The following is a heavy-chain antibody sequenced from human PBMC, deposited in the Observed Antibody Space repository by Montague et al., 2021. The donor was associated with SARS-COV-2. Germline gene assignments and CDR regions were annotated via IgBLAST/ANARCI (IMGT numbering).Heavy chain of an antibody. CDR2: MHIAGKT. D-gene: IGHD3-10*01. V-gene: IGHV4-4*07. J-gene: IGHJ4*01. CDR3: ASYRFDFGAGRQGTIDF. Sequence: SETLSLTCTVSGDSITNHYWTCIRHSALTGLDWISPMHIAGKTCLIPFFCSQLTMSAYTSKDQFSLKLPSVTATDTAIHFCASYRFDFGAGRQGTIDFWGHGTLGTISS. CDR1: GDSITNHY.